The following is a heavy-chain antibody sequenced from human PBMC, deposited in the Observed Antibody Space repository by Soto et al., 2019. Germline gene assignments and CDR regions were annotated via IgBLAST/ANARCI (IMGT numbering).Heavy chain of an antibody. Sequence: ASVKVSCKASGYTFTGYYMHWVRQAPGQGLGWMGWINPNSGGTNYAQKFQGWVTMTRDTSISTAYMELSRLRSDDTAVYYCARGPRAIWSGPKRPNDAFDIWGQGTMVTVSS. CDR1: GYTFTGYY. CDR2: INPNSGGT. J-gene: IGHJ3*02. V-gene: IGHV1-2*04. CDR3: ARGPRAIWSGPKRPNDAFDI. D-gene: IGHD3-3*01.